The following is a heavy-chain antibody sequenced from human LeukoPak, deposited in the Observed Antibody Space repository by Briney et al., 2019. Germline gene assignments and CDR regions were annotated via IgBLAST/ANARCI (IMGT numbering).Heavy chain of an antibody. V-gene: IGHV1-2*02. CDR2: INPNGGGT. CDR3: AGGITGGDY. D-gene: IGHD1-14*01. Sequence: ASVTVSCTASGYTFTVYYIHWVRQAHGQGLEWMGWINPNGGGTNYAQKFQGRVTMTRDTSISTAYMEMSRLRSDDTALYYCAGGITGGDYWGQGTLVTVSS. J-gene: IGHJ4*02. CDR1: GYTFTVYY.